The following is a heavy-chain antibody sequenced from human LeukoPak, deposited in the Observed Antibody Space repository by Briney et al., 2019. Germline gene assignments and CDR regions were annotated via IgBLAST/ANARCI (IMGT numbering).Heavy chain of an antibody. Sequence: ASVKVSCKASGYTFTGYYMHWVRQAPGQGLEWMGWINPNSGGTNYAQKFQGRVTMTRDTSISTAYMELSRLRSDDTAVYYCARDLGLEDYYYMDVWGKGTTVTISS. D-gene: IGHD3-3*01. J-gene: IGHJ6*03. CDR1: GYTFTGYY. CDR3: ARDLGLEDYYYMDV. V-gene: IGHV1-2*02. CDR2: INPNSGGT.